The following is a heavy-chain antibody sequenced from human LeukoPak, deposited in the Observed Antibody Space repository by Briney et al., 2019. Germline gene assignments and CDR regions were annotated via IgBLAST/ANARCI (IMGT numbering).Heavy chain of an antibody. Sequence: PSETLSLTCTVSGGSISSYYWSWIRQPPGKGLEWIGYIYYSGSTNYNPSLKSRVTISVDTSKNQFSLKLSSVTAADTALYYCARTDYYGSGSYYKHWGQGTLVTVPS. J-gene: IGHJ4*02. V-gene: IGHV4-59*01. D-gene: IGHD3-10*01. CDR3: ARTDYYGSGSYYKH. CDR2: IYYSGST. CDR1: GGSISSYY.